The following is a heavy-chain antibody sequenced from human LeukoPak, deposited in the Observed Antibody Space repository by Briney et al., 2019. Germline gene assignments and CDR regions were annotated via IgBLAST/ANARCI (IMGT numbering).Heavy chain of an antibody. CDR3: ASPRGEWLAFDY. J-gene: IGHJ4*02. Sequence: GGSLRLSCAASGFTFSSYAMSWVRQAPGKGLEWVSVIYSGGSTYYADSVKGRFTISRDNSKNTLYLQMNSLRAEDTAVYYCASPRGEWLAFDYWGQGTLVTVPS. CDR1: GFTFSSYA. CDR2: IYSGGST. D-gene: IGHD5-18*01. V-gene: IGHV3-53*01.